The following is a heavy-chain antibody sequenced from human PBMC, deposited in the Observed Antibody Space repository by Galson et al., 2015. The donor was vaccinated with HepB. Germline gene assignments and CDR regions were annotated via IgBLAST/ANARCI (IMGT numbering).Heavy chain of an antibody. CDR1: GFIFSSNA. CDR3: ARDQGARAVEDAFDI. Sequence: SLRLSCAASGFIFSSNAMTWVRQAPGKGLEWVSTVSGNGGSTYYAESVKGRFTISRDNSKNTLYLQMSSLGAEDTAVYYFARDQGARAVEDAFDIWGQGTMVTVFS. D-gene: IGHD4-23*01. CDR2: VSGNGGST. V-gene: IGHV3-23*01. J-gene: IGHJ3*02.